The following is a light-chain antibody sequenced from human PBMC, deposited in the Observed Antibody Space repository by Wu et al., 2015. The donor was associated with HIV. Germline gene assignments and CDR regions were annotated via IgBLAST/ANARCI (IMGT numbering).Light chain of an antibody. Sequence: EIVLTQSPGTLSLSPGERATLSCRASQSINNNYLAWYQQKPGQAPRLLISVASSRATGIPDRFSGSVSGTDFTLTISRLEPEDFALYYCQQYGSSPPYTFGQGTKLEIK. CDR3: QQYGSSPPYT. J-gene: IGKJ2*01. V-gene: IGKV3-20*01. CDR1: QSINNNY. CDR2: VAS.